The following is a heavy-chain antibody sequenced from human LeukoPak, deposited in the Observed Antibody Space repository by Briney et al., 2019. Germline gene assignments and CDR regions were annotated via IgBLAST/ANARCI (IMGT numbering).Heavy chain of an antibody. CDR1: GFTFSSYD. D-gene: IGHD3-22*01. Sequence: GGSLRLSCAASGFTFSSYDMHWVRQATGKGLEWVSAIGTAGDTYYPGSVKGRFTISRENAKNSLYLQMNSLRAGDTAVYYCARGDSSGTFDYWGLGTLVTVSS. CDR2: IGTAGDT. V-gene: IGHV3-13*01. CDR3: ARGDSSGTFDY. J-gene: IGHJ4*02.